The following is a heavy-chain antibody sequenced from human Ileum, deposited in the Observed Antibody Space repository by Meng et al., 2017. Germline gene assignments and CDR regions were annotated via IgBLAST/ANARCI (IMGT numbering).Heavy chain of an antibody. D-gene: IGHD6-19*01. CDR3: ARVGAVASFDY. CDR2: INPSGGST. Sequence: QVQRVQSGAEVKKPGASVKVSCNASGYTFTSYYMHWVRLAPGQGLEWMGIINPSGGSTSYAQKFQGSVTMTRDTSTSTVYMELSSLRSEDTAVYYCARVGAVASFDYWGQGTLVTVSS. V-gene: IGHV1-46*01. J-gene: IGHJ4*02. CDR1: GYTFTSYY.